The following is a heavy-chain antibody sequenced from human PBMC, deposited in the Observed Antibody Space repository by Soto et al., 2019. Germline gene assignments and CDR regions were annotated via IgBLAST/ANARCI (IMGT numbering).Heavy chain of an antibody. Sequence: EVQLLESGGGLVQPGGSLRLSCAASGFTFSSYAMSWVRQAPGKGLEWVSAISGSGGRTYYADSVKGRFTISRDNSKNTLYLQMNSLRAEDTAVYYCAKDHCSGGSCYGAGWGQGTLVTVSS. J-gene: IGHJ4*02. CDR2: ISGSGGRT. CDR1: GFTFSSYA. D-gene: IGHD2-15*01. CDR3: AKDHCSGGSCYGAG. V-gene: IGHV3-23*01.